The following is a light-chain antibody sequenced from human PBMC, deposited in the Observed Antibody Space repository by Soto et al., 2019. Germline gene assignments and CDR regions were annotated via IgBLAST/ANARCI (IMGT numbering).Light chain of an antibody. V-gene: IGKV1-5*03. J-gene: IGKJ1*01. CDR3: QQYHSFSRT. Sequence: DIQMTQSPSTLSASVGGRATITCRASQSISVWLAWYQQKPGKAPKPLIYKASSLESGVPSRFSGSGSGTEFTLTISSLQPDDFATYFCQQYHSFSRTFGPGTRVEIK. CDR1: QSISVW. CDR2: KAS.